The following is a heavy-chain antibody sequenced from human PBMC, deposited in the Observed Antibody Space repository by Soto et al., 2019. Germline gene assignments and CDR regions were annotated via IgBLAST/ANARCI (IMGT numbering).Heavy chain of an antibody. CDR2: IIPIFGTA. CDR1: GGTFSCYA. CDR3: ARGGSAATTYNWFDP. V-gene: IGHV1-69*13. Sequence: SVKVSCKASGGTFSCYAISWVRQAPGQGLEWMGGIIPIFGTANYAQKFQGRVTITADESTSTAYMELSSLRSEDTAVYYCARGGSAATTYNWFDPWGQGTLVTVSS. D-gene: IGHD2-15*01. J-gene: IGHJ5*02.